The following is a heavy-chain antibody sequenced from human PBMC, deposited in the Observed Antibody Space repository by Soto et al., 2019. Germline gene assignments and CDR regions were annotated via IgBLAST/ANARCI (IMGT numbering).Heavy chain of an antibody. J-gene: IGHJ4*02. V-gene: IGHV4-30-2*01. CDR1: GGSISSGGYS. Sequence: QLQLLESGSGLVKPSQTLSLTCAVSGGSISSGGYSWSWIRQPPGKGLEYIGYNYHSVNTHYNPSLKSTVTTSVDRSKNQFCLRLSSVPAADTAVDYCARVPDYWGQGTLVTVSS. CDR2: NYHSVNT. CDR3: ARVPDY.